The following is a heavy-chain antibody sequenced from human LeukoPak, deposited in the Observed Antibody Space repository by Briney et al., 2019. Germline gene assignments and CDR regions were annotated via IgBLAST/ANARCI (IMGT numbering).Heavy chain of an antibody. CDR2: IKQDGSEE. V-gene: IGHV3-7*01. J-gene: IGHJ6*04. CDR1: GFAFSNYW. CDR3: AELGITMIGGV. Sequence: PGGSLRLSCAASGFAFSNYWMSWVRQAPGKGLQWVANIKQDGSEEYSVDSAKGRFTISRDNAKNSLYLQMNSLRAEDTAVYYCAELGITMIGGVWGKGTTVTISS. D-gene: IGHD3-10*02.